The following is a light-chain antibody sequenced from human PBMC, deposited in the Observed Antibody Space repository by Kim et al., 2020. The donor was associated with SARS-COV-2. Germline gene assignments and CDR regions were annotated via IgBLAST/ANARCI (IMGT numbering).Light chain of an antibody. V-gene: IGKV1-33*01. CDR3: QQYDNLPLT. J-gene: IGKJ4*01. CDR2: DAS. Sequence: DIQMTQSPSSLSASVGDRVTITCQASQDINNSLNWFQQKPGKAPKLLIYDASNLETGVPSRFSGSGSGTDFTFTISSLQPEDISTYYCQQYDNLPLTFGGGTKVDIK. CDR1: QDINNS.